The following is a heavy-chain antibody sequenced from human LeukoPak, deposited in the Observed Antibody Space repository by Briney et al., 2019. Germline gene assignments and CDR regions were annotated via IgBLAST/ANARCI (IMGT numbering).Heavy chain of an antibody. J-gene: IGHJ4*02. Sequence: GGSLRLSCAASGFTFSSYGMSWVRQTPGKGLEWVAATSSSDAGTYHADSVRGRFTISRDNSKNTLYLQMNSLRAEDAAVYYCARDLNWETYWGQGTLVSVSS. CDR2: TSSSDAGT. CDR1: GFTFSSYG. CDR3: ARDLNWETY. D-gene: IGHD7-27*01. V-gene: IGHV3-23*01.